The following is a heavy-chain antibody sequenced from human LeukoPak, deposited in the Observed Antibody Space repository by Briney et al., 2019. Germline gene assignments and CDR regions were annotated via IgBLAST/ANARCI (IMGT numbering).Heavy chain of an antibody. CDR1: GFTFSSYG. J-gene: IGHJ6*02. Sequence: GGSLRLSCAASGFTFSSYGMHWVRQAPGKGLEWVAVISYDGSNKYYADSVKGRFTISRDNSKNTLYLQMNSPRAEDTAVYYCAKELQQDTAMVLYYYYYGMDVWGQGTTVTVSS. D-gene: IGHD5-18*01. V-gene: IGHV3-30*18. CDR2: ISYDGSNK. CDR3: AKELQQDTAMVLYYYYYGMDV.